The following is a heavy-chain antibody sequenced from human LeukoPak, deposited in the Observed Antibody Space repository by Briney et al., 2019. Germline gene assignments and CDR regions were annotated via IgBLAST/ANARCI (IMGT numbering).Heavy chain of an antibody. V-gene: IGHV4-34*01. CDR3: ASLTIAVAGQNYYYYGMDV. CDR2: INHSGST. J-gene: IGHJ6*02. Sequence: PSEILSLTCAVYGGSFSGYYWSWIRQPPGKGLEWIGEINHSGSTNYNPSLKSRVTISVDTSKNQFSLKLSSVTAADTAVYYCASLTIAVAGQNYYYYGMDVWGQGTTVTVSS. CDR1: GGSFSGYY. D-gene: IGHD6-19*01.